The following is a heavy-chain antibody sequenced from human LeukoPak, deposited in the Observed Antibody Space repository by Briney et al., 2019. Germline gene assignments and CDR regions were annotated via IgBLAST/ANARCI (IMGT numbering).Heavy chain of an antibody. D-gene: IGHD5-24*01. Sequence: PWETLSLTCSVSGDSFSSSPYHWGWIRQRPGKGLEWIGNTFSTSTLYNASLTSRVTILVDTSKNQFSLKLTSATAADTAIYYCARYKFHNYFDPWGQGTLVVVSS. CDR1: GDSFSSSPYH. V-gene: IGHV4-61*01. J-gene: IGHJ5*02. CDR3: ARYKFHNYFDP. CDR2: TFSTST.